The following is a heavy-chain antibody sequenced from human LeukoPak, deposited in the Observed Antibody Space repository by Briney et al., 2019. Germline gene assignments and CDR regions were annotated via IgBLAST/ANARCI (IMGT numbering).Heavy chain of an antibody. CDR3: ARGELTYRAWPDY. D-gene: IGHD1-26*01. CDR2: IYYSGST. J-gene: IGHJ4*02. Sequence: PSETLSFTCTVSGGSISSGDYYWSWIRQPPGKGLEWIGYIYYSGSTYYNPSLKSRVTISVDTSKNQFSLKLSSVTAADTAVYYCARGELTYRAWPDYWGQGTLVTVSS. CDR1: GGSISSGDYY. V-gene: IGHV4-30-4*01.